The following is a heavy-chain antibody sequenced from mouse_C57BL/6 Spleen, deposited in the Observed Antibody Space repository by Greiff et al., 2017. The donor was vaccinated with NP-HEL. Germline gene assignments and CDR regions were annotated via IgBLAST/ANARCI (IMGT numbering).Heavy chain of an antibody. V-gene: IGHV1-53*01. CDR2: INPSNGGT. J-gene: IGHJ1*03. D-gene: IGHD1-1*01. CDR3: ARSGTVVAKYFDV. CDR1: GYTFTSYW. Sequence: QVQLQQPGTELVKPGASVKLSCKASGYTFTSYWMHWVKQRPGQGLEWIGNINPSNGGTNYNEKFKSKATLTVDKASSTAYMQLSSLTSEDSAVYYCARSGTVVAKYFDVWGTGTTVTVSS.